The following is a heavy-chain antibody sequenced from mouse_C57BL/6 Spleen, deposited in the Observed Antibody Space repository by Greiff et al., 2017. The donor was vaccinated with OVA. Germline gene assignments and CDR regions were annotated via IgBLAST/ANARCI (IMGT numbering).Heavy chain of an antibody. CDR2: ISYDGGN. J-gene: IGHJ4*01. Sequence: DVQLQESGPGLVKPSPSLSLSCTVTGYSITSGYYWNWIRQFPGNKLERMGNISYDGGNNYNPPLKNRISITRDTHKNQYFLKLNSVTTEDTATYYCARAVFMDYWGQGTSVTGSS. CDR1: GYSITSGYY. V-gene: IGHV3-6*01. CDR3: ARAVFMDY.